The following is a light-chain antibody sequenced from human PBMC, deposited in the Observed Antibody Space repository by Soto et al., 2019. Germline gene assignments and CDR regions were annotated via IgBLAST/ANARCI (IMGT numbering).Light chain of an antibody. CDR3: QHYGGSFI. V-gene: IGKV3-20*01. Sequence: EIVLTQSPGTLSLSPGEGATVSCRVSQSINSKSLVWYQRKFGQAPMLLIYNTSSRATGIPDRFSGSGSGKDFTLSISRLEPEDFAVYYCQHYGGSFIFGPGTKVDFK. J-gene: IGKJ3*01. CDR2: NTS. CDR1: QSINSKS.